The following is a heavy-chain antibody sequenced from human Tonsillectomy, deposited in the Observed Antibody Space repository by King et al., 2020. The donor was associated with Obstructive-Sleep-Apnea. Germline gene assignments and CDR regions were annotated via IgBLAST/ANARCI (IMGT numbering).Heavy chain of an antibody. J-gene: IGHJ4*02. CDR2: ISYDGSNK. CDR1: GFTFSSYA. V-gene: IGHV3-30-3*01. Sequence: VQLVESGGGVVQPGRSLRLSCAASGFTFSSYAMHWVRQAPGKGLEWVAVISYDGSNKYYADSVKGRFTISRDNSKNTLYLQMNSLRAEETAVYYCARDYIRVITFGGVIALDYWGQGTLVTVSS. CDR3: ARDYIRVITFGGVIALDY. D-gene: IGHD3-16*02.